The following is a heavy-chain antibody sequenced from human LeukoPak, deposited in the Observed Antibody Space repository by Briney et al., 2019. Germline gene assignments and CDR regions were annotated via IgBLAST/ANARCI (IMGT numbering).Heavy chain of an antibody. CDR1: GFTVTSNY. V-gene: IGHV3-53*01. CDR2: IYSGGST. D-gene: IGHD3-22*01. Sequence: PGGSLRLSCAASGFTVTSNYMSWVRQAPGKGLEWVSVIYSGGSTYYADSVEGRFTISRDNSKNTLYLQMNSLRAEDTAVCYCARDAKYYYDDNGFYGFDIWGQGTMVTVSS. J-gene: IGHJ3*02. CDR3: ARDAKYYYDDNGFYGFDI.